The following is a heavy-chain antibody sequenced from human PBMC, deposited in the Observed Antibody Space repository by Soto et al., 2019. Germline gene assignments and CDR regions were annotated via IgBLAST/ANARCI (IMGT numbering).Heavy chain of an antibody. CDR3: ARGYGSYYYGLDV. CDR2: ISYDGSNK. D-gene: IGHD3-10*01. Sequence: GGSLRLSCAASGFTFSNYAMHWVRQAPGKGLEWVAVISYDGSNKYYTDSVEGQFTISRDNSKNTLYLQMNTLKAEDTAVYYCARGYGSYYYGLDVWGQGTTVTVYS. V-gene: IGHV3-30*04. J-gene: IGHJ6*02. CDR1: GFTFSNYA.